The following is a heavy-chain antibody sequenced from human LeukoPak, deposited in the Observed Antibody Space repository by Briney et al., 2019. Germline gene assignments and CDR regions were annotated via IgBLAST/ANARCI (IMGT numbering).Heavy chain of an antibody. Sequence: SETLSLTCAVYGGSFSGYYWSWIRQPPGKGLEWIGEINHSGSTNYNPSLKSRVTISVDTSKNQFSLKLSSVTAADTAVYYCARVTHSSLYGMDVWGQGTTVTVSS. CDR3: ARVTHSSLYGMDV. CDR1: GGSFSGYY. J-gene: IGHJ6*02. V-gene: IGHV4-34*01. CDR2: INHSGST. D-gene: IGHD6-13*01.